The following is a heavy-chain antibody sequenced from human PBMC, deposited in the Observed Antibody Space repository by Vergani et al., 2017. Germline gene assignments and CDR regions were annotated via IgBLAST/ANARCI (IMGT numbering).Heavy chain of an antibody. D-gene: IGHD4-17*01. CDR2: IYIGGST. V-gene: IGHV3-53*04. Sequence: EVQLVESGGGLVQPGGSLRLSCAASGFTVSSNYMRWVRQAPGKGLEWVSVIYIGGSTYYADSVKGRFTISRHHSKNTLYLQRSSLRAEDTAVYYCARGNGDYSPFDYWGQGTLVTVSS. J-gene: IGHJ4*02. CDR1: GFTVSSNY. CDR3: ARGNGDYSPFDY.